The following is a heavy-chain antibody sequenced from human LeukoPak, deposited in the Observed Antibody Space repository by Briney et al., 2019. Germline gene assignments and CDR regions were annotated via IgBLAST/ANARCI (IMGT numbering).Heavy chain of an antibody. V-gene: IGHV3-7*01. J-gene: IGHJ4*02. CDR1: GFTFSDYW. CDR2: IKEDGSIK. D-gene: IGHD4-17*01. CDR3: ARGPSITLTTR. Sequence: GGSLRLSCAASGFTFSDYWMTWVRQAPGKGLEWVANIKEDGSIKQYVDSVKGRFTITRDNAQSSLFLQMNSLRGEDTAVYYCARGPSITLTTRWGQGTLVAVSS.